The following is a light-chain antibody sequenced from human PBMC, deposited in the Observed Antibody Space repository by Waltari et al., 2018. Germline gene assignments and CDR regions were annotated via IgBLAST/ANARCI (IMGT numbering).Light chain of an antibody. V-gene: IGKV1D-16*01. CDR3: QQYYTFPPT. CDR2: ATS. J-gene: IGKJ4*01. Sequence: DIHVTQSPSSLSASVGDTVTITCRASQGMNSWLAWYQQKPGKAPRSLIYATSTLQGGTPSRFSGSGSGTDFTLTIDSLQPEDFATYYCQQYYTFPPTFGGGTKVEIK. CDR1: QGMNSW.